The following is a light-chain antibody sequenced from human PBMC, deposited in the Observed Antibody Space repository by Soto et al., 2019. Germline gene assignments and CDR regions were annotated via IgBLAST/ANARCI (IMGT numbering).Light chain of an antibody. J-gene: IGKJ5*01. V-gene: IGKV3-11*01. CDR1: QSIINY. CDR2: DAS. Sequence: EIVLTQSPATLSLSPGERPTLSCRSSQSIINYLAWYQQKPGQAPRLLIYDASSRATGTPDRFSGSGSGTDFTLPINRMEPEDFAVDYCQQRSNWPSVGQGTRLEIK. CDR3: QQRSNWPS.